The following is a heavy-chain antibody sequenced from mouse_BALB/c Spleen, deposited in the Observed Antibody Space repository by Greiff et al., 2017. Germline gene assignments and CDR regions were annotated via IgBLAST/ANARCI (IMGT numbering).Heavy chain of an antibody. J-gene: IGHJ3*01. CDR2: INSNGGST. V-gene: IGHV5-6-2*01. CDR1: GFTFSSYY. Sequence: EVMLVESGGGLVKLGGSLKLSCAASGFTFSSYYMSWVRQTPEKRLELVAAINSNGGSTYYPDTVKGRFTISRDNAKNTLYLQMSSLKSEDTALYYCARHDDYGGFAYWGQGTLVTVSA. D-gene: IGHD2-4*01. CDR3: ARHDDYGGFAY.